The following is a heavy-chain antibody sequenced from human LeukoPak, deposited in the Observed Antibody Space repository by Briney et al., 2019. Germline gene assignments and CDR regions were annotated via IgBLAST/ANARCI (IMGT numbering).Heavy chain of an antibody. CDR2: VNRDGSET. J-gene: IGHJ6*02. CDR3: ARNNGMDV. CDR1: GLALSSHW. Sequence: QSGGSLRLSCAASGLALSSHWMTWVRQVPGRGPEWVANVNRDGSETYYLDSVKGRFTISKDNAKNSLYLQMNSLRAEDTALYHCARNNGMDVWGQGTTVIVSS. V-gene: IGHV3-7*03.